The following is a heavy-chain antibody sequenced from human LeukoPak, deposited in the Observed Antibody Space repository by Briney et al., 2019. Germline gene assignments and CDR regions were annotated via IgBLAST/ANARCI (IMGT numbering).Heavy chain of an antibody. J-gene: IGHJ4*02. CDR1: GFAYSGSS. CDR3: SRGHYVPDY. Sequence: HPGGSLRLSCTASGFAYSGSSMHWVRQAPGKGLEWVSGIQRDGSSPTYADSVKGRFTISRDNAKGSVYLQVNILRAEDTAVYYCSRGHYVPDYWGQGTLVTVSS. D-gene: IGHD3-16*01. V-gene: IGHV3-74*01. CDR2: IQRDGSSP.